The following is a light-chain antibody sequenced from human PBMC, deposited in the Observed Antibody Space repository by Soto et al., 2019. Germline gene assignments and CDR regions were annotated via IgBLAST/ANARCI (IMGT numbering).Light chain of an antibody. CDR2: VVS. V-gene: IGKV1-13*02. CDR3: QQFNTYPALT. CDR1: QGISSA. J-gene: IGKJ4*01. Sequence: AIQLTQSPSSLSASVGDRVTITCRASQGISSALAWYQQKPGKSPNLLIYVVSSLESGVPSRFSGSASGTDFTLTISSLQPEDFATYYCQQFNTYPALTFGGGTKVEIK.